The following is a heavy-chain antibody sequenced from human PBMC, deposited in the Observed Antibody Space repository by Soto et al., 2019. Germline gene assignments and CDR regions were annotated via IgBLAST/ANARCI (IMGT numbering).Heavy chain of an antibody. CDR2: IFHSGST. CDR1: GYSISSGYY. CDR3: ARDRSAGITGEFDP. J-gene: IGHJ5*02. V-gene: IGHV4-38-2*02. Sequence: KASETLSLTCAISGYSISSGYYWGWIRQPPGKGLEWIGSIFHSGSTYYNPSLKRRVNISVDTSKNQFSLKLRSVTAADTAVYYCARDRSAGITGEFDPWGQGARVTVSS. D-gene: IGHD1-20*01.